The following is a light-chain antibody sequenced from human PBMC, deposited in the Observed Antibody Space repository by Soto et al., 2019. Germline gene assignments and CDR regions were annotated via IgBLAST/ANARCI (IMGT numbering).Light chain of an antibody. V-gene: IGKV2-28*01. J-gene: IGKJ5*01. Sequence: MTQSTHILPVTPGEPASISCRSSQILLYNNTYNYLDWYLQKPGQSPQLLIYLGSNRATGVPDRFSGSGTGTDFTLKVSRVEAEDVGTYYCMQTRQGVTFGQGTLLEIK. CDR2: LGS. CDR3: MQTRQGVT. CDR1: QILLYNNTYNY.